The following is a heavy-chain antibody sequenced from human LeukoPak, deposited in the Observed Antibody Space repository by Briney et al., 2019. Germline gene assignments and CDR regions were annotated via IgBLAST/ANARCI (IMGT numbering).Heavy chain of an antibody. CDR3: ARDGFIEGATTTKGGFDY. CDR2: IYPGGST. Sequence: GGSLRLSCAASGFTVSGNYMSWVRQAPGKGLEWVSVIYPGGSTYYADSVKGRFIISRDNSKNTLYLQMNSLRVEDTAVYYCARDGFIEGATTTKGGFDYWGQGTPVTVSS. J-gene: IGHJ4*02. D-gene: IGHD1-26*01. V-gene: IGHV3-66*01. CDR1: GFTVSGNY.